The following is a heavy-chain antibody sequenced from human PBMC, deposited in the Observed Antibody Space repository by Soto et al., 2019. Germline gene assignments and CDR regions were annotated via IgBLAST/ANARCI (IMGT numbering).Heavy chain of an antibody. D-gene: IGHD2-2*02. CDR1: GGSISSGGYS. J-gene: IGHJ5*02. Sequence: SETLSLTCAVYGGSISSGGYSWSWIRQPPGKGLEWIGYIYHSGSTYYNPSLKSRVTISVDRSQNQFSLKLSSVTAADTAVYYCARATYCSSTSCYTDEANWLDPWGQGTLVTVSS. CDR2: IYHSGST. V-gene: IGHV4-30-2*01. CDR3: ARATYCSSTSCYTDEANWLDP.